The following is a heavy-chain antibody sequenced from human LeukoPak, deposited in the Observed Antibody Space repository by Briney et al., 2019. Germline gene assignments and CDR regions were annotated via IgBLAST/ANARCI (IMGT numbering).Heavy chain of an antibody. Sequence: ASVKVSRKVSGYTLTELSMHWVRQAPGKGLEWMGGFDPEDGETIYAQKFQGRVTMTEDTSTDTAYMELSSLRSEDTAVYYCATTGLYYYGSGSYDYWGQGTLVTVSS. CDR2: FDPEDGET. D-gene: IGHD3-10*01. V-gene: IGHV1-24*01. CDR3: ATTGLYYYGSGSYDY. J-gene: IGHJ4*02. CDR1: GYTLTELS.